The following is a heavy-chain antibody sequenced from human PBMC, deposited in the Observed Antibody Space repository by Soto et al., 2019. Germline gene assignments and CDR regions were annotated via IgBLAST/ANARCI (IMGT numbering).Heavy chain of an antibody. Sequence: EVLLLESGGGLVQPGGSLRLSCAASGFTFSSYAMSWVRQAPGKGLEWVSAISGSGGSTYYADSVKGRFTISRDNSKNTLYLQMNSLRAEDTAVYYCAKEWEDIVVVVAASRPGYFAYRGQGTLVTVS. CDR3: AKEWEDIVVVVAASRPGYFAY. CDR2: ISGSGGST. CDR1: GFTFSSYA. J-gene: IGHJ4*02. D-gene: IGHD2-15*01. V-gene: IGHV3-23*01.